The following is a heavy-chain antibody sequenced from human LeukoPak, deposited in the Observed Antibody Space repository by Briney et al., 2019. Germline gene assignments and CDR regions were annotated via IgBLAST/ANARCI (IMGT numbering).Heavy chain of an antibody. V-gene: IGHV3-23*01. CDR2: ISGSGGST. CDR1: GFTFSSYA. D-gene: IGHD3-10*01. Sequence: PGGSLRLSCAASGFTFSSYAMSWVRQAPGKGLEWVSAISGSGGSTDYADSVKGRFTISRDNSKNTLYLQMNSLRAEDTAVYYCAKDIYYGSGSYYLAPFDYWGQGTLVTVSS. CDR3: AKDIYYGSGSYYLAPFDY. J-gene: IGHJ4*02.